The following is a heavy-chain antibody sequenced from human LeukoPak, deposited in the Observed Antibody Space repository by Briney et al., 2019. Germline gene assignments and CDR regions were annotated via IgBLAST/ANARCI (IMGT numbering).Heavy chain of an antibody. CDR1: GFTVRNNY. Sequence: PWGSLRLSCEASGFTVRNNYMTWVRQAPGKGLEWVSVIYSGGGTYYADSVKDRFTISRDNSKNTLFLQMNSVRVEDSAVYYCTRVFAYSYGDFDNWGQGTRVAVSS. J-gene: IGHJ4*02. V-gene: IGHV3-66*01. D-gene: IGHD5-18*01. CDR3: TRVFAYSYGDFDN. CDR2: IYSGGGT.